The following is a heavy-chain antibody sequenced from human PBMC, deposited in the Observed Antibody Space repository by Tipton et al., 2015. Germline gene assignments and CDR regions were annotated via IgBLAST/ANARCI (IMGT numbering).Heavy chain of an antibody. V-gene: IGHV3-7*01. D-gene: IGHD5-18*01. J-gene: IGHJ4*02. CDR2: IKQDGSEK. Sequence: SLRLSCAASGFTFSSYWMRWVRQAQGKGLEWVANIKQDGSEKYCVDSVKGRFTISRDNAKNSLYLQMNSLRVEDTAVYYCARGGYTVMAPCYFDYWGEGTLVTVSS. CDR3: ARGGYTVMAPCYFDY. CDR1: GFTFSSYW.